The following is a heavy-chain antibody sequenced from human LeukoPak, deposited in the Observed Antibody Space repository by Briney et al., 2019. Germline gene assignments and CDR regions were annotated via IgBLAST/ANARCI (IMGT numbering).Heavy chain of an antibody. CDR1: GYTFTSYN. V-gene: IGHV1-46*01. J-gene: IGHJ4*02. CDR2: VNPSTGSS. CDR3: ARDVAGSWGYFDY. Sequence: ASVKVSCKASGYTFTSYNIHWVRQAPGQGLEWMGIVNPSTGSSSYAQKFQGRVSMTRDTFTSTVDMELSSLRSEDTAVFYCARDVAGSWGYFDYWGQGTLVTVSS. D-gene: IGHD6-19*01.